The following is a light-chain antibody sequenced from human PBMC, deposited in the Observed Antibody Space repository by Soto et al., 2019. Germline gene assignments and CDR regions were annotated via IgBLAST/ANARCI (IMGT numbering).Light chain of an antibody. CDR3: MQALQTDPYT. CDR2: LAS. V-gene: IGKV2-28*01. J-gene: IGKJ2*01. Sequence: DIVMTQSPLSLPVTPGEPASISCRSSQSLLHSNGFNFLDWYLQKPGQSPQLLIHLASNRASGVPDRFSGSGSGTDFTLKISRVEAEDVGVYYCMQALQTDPYTFGKGTKLE. CDR1: QSLLHSNGFNF.